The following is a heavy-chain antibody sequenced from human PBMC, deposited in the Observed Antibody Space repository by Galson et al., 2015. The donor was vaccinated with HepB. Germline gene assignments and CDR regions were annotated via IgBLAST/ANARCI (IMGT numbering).Heavy chain of an antibody. CDR2: IVVGSGNT. Sequence: SVKVSCKASGFTFTSSAVQWVRQARGQRLEWIGWIVVGSGNTNYAQKFQERVTITRDMSTSTAYMELSSLRSEDTAVYYCAADYYDSMGYYYYGMDVWGQGTTVTVSS. V-gene: IGHV1-58*01. CDR3: AADYYDSMGYYYYGMDV. D-gene: IGHD3-22*01. J-gene: IGHJ6*02. CDR1: GFTFTSSA.